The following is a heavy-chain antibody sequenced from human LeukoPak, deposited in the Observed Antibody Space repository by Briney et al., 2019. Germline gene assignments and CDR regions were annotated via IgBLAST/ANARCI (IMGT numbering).Heavy chain of an antibody. CDR2: ISYDGSNK. CDR3: ARDALRVATIADYFDY. Sequence: GGSLRLSCAASGFTFSSYAMHWVRQAPGKGLEWVAVISYDGSNKYYADSVKGRFTISRDNSKNTLYLQMNSLRAEDTAVYYCARDALRVATIADYFDYWGQGTLVTVSS. D-gene: IGHD5-12*01. V-gene: IGHV3-30-3*01. J-gene: IGHJ4*02. CDR1: GFTFSSYA.